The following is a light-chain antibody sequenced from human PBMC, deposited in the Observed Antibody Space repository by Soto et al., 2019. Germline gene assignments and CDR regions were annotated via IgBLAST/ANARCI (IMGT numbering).Light chain of an antibody. CDR1: QSISSY. CDR2: VAS. V-gene: IGKV1-39*01. J-gene: IGKJ1*01. CDR3: QQNYNTPWT. Sequence: DIPMTQSPSSLSASVGDRVTITCRASQSISSYLNWYQQKPGKAPKVLIYVASSLQSGVPSRFSGSGSGTDFTLTISSLQPEDFATYYCQQNYNTPWTFGQGTKVEIK.